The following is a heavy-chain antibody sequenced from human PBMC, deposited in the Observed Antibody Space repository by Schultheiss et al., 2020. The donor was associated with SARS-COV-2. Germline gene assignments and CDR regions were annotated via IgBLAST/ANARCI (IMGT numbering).Heavy chain of an antibody. V-gene: IGHV4-34*01. CDR2: INHSGST. D-gene: IGHD3-3*01. J-gene: IGHJ6*02. CDR1: GGSISPYY. CDR3: ARYPLYFTIFGVGGGMDV. Sequence: SQTLSLTCPVSGGSISPYYWSWIRQPPGKGLEWIGEINHSGSTNYNPSLKSRLTISVDTSKNQFSLKLSSVTAADTAVYYCARYPLYFTIFGVGGGMDVWGQGTTVTVSS.